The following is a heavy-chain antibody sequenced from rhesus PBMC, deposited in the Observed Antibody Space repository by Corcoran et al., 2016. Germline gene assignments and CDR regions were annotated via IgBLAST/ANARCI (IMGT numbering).Heavy chain of an antibody. CDR1: GGSISGGYG. CDR2: IFGSIWST. Sequence: QVQLQESGPGLVKPSETLSLTCAVSGGSISGGYGWSWIRQPPGKGLEGIGHIFGSIWSTNYNPSLKSRVTISRDTAKNQFSLKLSSVAAADTAVYYCARLRAGTSADYWGQGVLVTVSS. V-gene: IGHV4-76*01. D-gene: IGHD1-1*01. CDR3: ARLRAGTSADY. J-gene: IGHJ4*01.